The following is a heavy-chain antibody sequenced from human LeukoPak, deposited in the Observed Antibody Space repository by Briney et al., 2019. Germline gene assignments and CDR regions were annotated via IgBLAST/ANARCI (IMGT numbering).Heavy chain of an antibody. D-gene: IGHD3-10*01. CDR3: ARGGMVSDYYYYMDV. Sequence: GASVKVSCKASGYTFTGYYMHWVRQAPGQGLEWMGWINPNSGGTNYAQKFQGRVTMTRDTSISTAYMELSRLRSDDTAVYYCARGGMVSDYYYYMDVWGKGTTVTVSS. CDR2: INPNSGGT. CDR1: GYTFTGYY. V-gene: IGHV1-2*02. J-gene: IGHJ6*03.